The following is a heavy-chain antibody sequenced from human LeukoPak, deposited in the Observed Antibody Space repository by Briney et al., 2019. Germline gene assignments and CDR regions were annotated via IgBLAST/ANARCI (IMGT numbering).Heavy chain of an antibody. CDR3: ARGGGYSGYVNWFDP. J-gene: IGHJ5*02. V-gene: IGHV1-2*06. Sequence: SVKVSCKASGYTFTSYYMHWVRQAPGQGLEWMGRINPNSGGTNYAQKFQGRVTMTRDTSISTAYMELSRLRSDDTAVYYCARGGGYSGYVNWFDPWGQGTLVTVSS. CDR1: GYTFTSYY. D-gene: IGHD5-12*01. CDR2: INPNSGGT.